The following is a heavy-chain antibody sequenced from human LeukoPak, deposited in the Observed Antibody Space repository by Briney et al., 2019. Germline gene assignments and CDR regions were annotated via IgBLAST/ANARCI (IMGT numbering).Heavy chain of an antibody. V-gene: IGHV1-2*02. J-gene: IGHJ5*02. CDR1: GYTFTGYY. D-gene: IGHD6-6*01. CDR2: INPNSGGT. Sequence: ASVKVSCNASGYTFTGYYMHWVRQAPGQGLEWMGWINPNSGGTNYAQKFQGRVTMTRDTSISTAYMELSRLRSDDTAVYYCARDTGAARLWFDPWGQGTLVTVSS. CDR3: ARDTGAARLWFDP.